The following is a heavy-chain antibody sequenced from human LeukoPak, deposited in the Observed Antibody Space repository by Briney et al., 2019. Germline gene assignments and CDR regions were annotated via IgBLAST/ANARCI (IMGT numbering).Heavy chain of an antibody. D-gene: IGHD3-10*02. CDR2: TSYDGSNK. V-gene: IGHV3-30*18. CDR1: GFTFSSYG. Sequence: GRSLRLSCAASGFTFSSYGMHWVRQAPGKGLEWVAVTSYDGSNKYYADSVKGRFTISRDNSKNTLYLQMNSLRAEDTAVYYCAKCSELMVPPGPFDYWGQGTLVTVSS. CDR3: AKCSELMVPPGPFDY. J-gene: IGHJ4*02.